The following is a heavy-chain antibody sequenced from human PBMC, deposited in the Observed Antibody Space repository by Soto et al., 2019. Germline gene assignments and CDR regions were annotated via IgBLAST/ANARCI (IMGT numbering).Heavy chain of an antibody. Sequence: GGSLRLSCAASGFTFSSYAMSWVRQAPGKGLEWVSAISGSGGSTYYADSVKGRFTISRDNSKNTLYLQMNSLRAGDTAVYYCAKDLGITMIPDAFDIWGQGTMVTVSS. CDR1: GFTFSSYA. D-gene: IGHD3-22*01. CDR2: ISGSGGST. CDR3: AKDLGITMIPDAFDI. V-gene: IGHV3-23*01. J-gene: IGHJ3*02.